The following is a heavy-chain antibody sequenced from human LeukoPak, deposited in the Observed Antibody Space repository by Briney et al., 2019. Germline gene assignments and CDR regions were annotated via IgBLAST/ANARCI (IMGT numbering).Heavy chain of an antibody. Sequence: PSETLSLTCAVHGGSFSGYYWSWLRQPPGKGLEWIGEINHSGSTNYNPSLKSRVTISVDTSKNQFSLKLSSVTAADTAVYYCARINYYDSSGYDAFDIWGQGTMVTVSS. CDR1: GGSFSGYY. CDR2: INHSGST. V-gene: IGHV4-34*01. J-gene: IGHJ3*02. CDR3: ARINYYDSSGYDAFDI. D-gene: IGHD3-22*01.